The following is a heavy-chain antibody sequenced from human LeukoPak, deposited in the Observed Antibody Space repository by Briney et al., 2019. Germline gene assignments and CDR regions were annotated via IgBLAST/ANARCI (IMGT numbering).Heavy chain of an antibody. Sequence: GGSLRLSCAASGFTFSSYAMHWVRQAPGKGLEWVAVISYDGSNKYYADSVKGRFTISRDNSKNTLYLQMNSLRAEDTAVYYCASIARYSSSSSWGQGTLVTVSS. D-gene: IGHD6-13*01. CDR3: ASIARYSSSSS. V-gene: IGHV3-30-3*01. CDR2: ISYDGSNK. J-gene: IGHJ4*02. CDR1: GFTFSSYA.